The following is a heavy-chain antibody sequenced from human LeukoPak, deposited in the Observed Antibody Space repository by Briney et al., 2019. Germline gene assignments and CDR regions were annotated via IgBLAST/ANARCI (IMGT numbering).Heavy chain of an antibody. CDR1: GFTFSSYA. D-gene: IGHD6-13*01. J-gene: IGHJ4*02. CDR3: AKRRKGGAAAGTFDY. CDR2: ISGSGGST. Sequence: GGSLRLSCAASGFTFSSYAMSWVRQAPGKGLEWVSAISGSGGSTYYVDSVKGRFTISRDNSKNTLYLQMNSLRAEDTAVYYCAKRRKGGAAAGTFDYWGQGTLVTVSS. V-gene: IGHV3-23*01.